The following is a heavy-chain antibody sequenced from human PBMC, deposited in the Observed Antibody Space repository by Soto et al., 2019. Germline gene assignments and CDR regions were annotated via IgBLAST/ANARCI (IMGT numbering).Heavy chain of an antibody. V-gene: IGHV4-4*07. CDR1: GGSISSYY. CDR3: ARDGPPPLGYCSSTSCFRAVHYGMDV. CDR2: IYTSGST. Sequence: SETLSLTCTVSGGSISSYYWSWIRQPAGKGLEWIGRIYTSGSTNYNPSLKSRVTMSVDTSKNQFSLKLSSVTAADTAVYYCARDGPPPLGYCSSTSCFRAVHYGMDVWGQGTTVTSP. D-gene: IGHD2-2*01. J-gene: IGHJ6*02.